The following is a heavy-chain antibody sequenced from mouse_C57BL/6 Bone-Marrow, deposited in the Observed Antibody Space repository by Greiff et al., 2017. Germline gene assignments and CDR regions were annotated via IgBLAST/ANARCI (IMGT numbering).Heavy chain of an antibody. V-gene: IGHV5-12*01. J-gene: IGHJ3*01. D-gene: IGHD1-1*01. CDR1: GFTFSDYY. CDR3: ARRDYYGSSYEFAY. Sequence: EVKLVESGGGLVQPGGSLKLSCAASGFTFSDYYMYWVRQTPEKRLEWVAYISNGGGSTYYPDTVKGRFTISRDNAKNTLYLQMSRLKSEDTAMYYCARRDYYGSSYEFAYWGQGTLVTVSA. CDR2: ISNGGGST.